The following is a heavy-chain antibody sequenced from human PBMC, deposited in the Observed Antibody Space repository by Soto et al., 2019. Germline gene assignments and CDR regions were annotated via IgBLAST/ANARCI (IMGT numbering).Heavy chain of an antibody. CDR2: VYHTGRT. CDR1: GGSFNSGSYS. D-gene: IGHD3-3*01. Sequence: PSETLSLTCTVSGGSFNSGSYSWSWIRHPPGKGLEWIGYVYHTGRTSYNPSLKSRVSMSMDTSKNQFSLNLDSVTAADTAVYFCARDFAYFDSWGQGTLVTVSS. V-gene: IGHV4-61*01. CDR3: ARDFAYFDS. J-gene: IGHJ4*02.